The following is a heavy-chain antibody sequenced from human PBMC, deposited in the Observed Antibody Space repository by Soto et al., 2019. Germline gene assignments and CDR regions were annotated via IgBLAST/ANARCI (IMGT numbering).Heavy chain of an antibody. J-gene: IGHJ6*02. CDR1: GFTFSSYA. CDR2: ISGSGGST. V-gene: IGHV3-23*01. CDR3: ATPNRGCSGGSCYSYYYYGMDV. D-gene: IGHD2-15*01. Sequence: EVQLLESGGGLVQPGGSLRLSCAASGFTFSSYAMSWVRQAPGKGLEWVSAISGSGGSTYYADSVKGRFTISRDNSKNTLYLQMNSLRAEDTAVYYCATPNRGCSGGSCYSYYYYGMDVWGQGTTVTVSS.